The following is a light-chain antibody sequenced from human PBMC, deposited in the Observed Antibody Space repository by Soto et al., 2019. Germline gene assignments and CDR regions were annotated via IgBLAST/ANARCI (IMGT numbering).Light chain of an antibody. J-gene: IGKJ1*01. Sequence: EIVLTQSPATLSLSPGERATLSCRASQSVTTSLAWFQHKPGQALRLLIYAASNRATGIPARFSGSGSGTDFTLTISGLEPADFAVYYCQQRHGWPRTFGQGTKVEIK. CDR3: QQRHGWPRT. V-gene: IGKV3-11*01. CDR1: QSVTTS. CDR2: AAS.